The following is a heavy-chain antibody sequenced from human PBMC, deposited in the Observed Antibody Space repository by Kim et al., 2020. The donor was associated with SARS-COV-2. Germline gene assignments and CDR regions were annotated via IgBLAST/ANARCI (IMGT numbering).Heavy chain of an antibody. D-gene: IGHD1-1*01. Sequence: GGSLRLSCAASGFTFSSFWMHWVRQAPGKGLVWVSRISGDGSTTNYADFVKGRFTISRDNAKNTMYLEMNSLRAEDTAVYYCAGRSLRGTNFFDYWGQGT. CDR1: GFTFSSFW. J-gene: IGHJ4*02. V-gene: IGHV3-74*01. CDR2: ISGDGSTT. CDR3: AGRSLRGTNFFDY.